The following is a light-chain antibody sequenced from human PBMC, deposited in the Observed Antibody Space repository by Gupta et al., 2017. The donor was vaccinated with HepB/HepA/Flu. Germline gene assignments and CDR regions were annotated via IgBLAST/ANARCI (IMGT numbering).Light chain of an antibody. CDR1: SGHSSYA. CDR2: VNSDGSH. J-gene: IGLJ1*01. V-gene: IGLV4-69*01. CDR3: QTWGSGIGYA. Sequence: QLVLTQSPSASASLGASVTLTCTLSSGHSSYAIAWHQQQPEKGPRYLMKVNSDGSHTKGDGIPDRFSGSGSGAERYLTISSLQSEDEADYYCQTWGSGIGYAFGTGTKVTVV.